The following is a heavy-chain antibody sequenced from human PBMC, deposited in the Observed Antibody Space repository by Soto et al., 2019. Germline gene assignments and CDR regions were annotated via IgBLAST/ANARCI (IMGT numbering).Heavy chain of an antibody. J-gene: IGHJ5*02. V-gene: IGHV2-5*02. Sequence: QITLKESGPTLVKPTQTLTLTCTFSGFSLTTRGVGVGWIRQPPGKALEWLALIYWDDDKRYSPSLKSTLTPTXDXTTNQVVLTMTNMAPADTATYFCAHRTTTVTWWFDPWGQGPLVTVSS. D-gene: IGHD4-17*01. CDR3: AHRTTTVTWWFDP. CDR1: GFSLTTRGVG. CDR2: IYWDDDK.